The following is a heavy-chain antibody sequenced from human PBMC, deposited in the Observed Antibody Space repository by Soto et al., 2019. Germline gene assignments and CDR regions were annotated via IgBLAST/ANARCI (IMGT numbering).Heavy chain of an antibody. Sequence: GVLRLSCAASGFTFSSYAMSWVRQAPGKGLEWVSAISGSGGSTYYADSVKGRFTISRDNSKNTLYLQMNSLRAEDTAVYYCAKGLAIVVVVAATSNDAFDIWGQGTMVTVSS. J-gene: IGHJ3*02. V-gene: IGHV3-23*01. CDR1: GFTFSSYA. D-gene: IGHD2-15*01. CDR3: AKGLAIVVVVAATSNDAFDI. CDR2: ISGSGGST.